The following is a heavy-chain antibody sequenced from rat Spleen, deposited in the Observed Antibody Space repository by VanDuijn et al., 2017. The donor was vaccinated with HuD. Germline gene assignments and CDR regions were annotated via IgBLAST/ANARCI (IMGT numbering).Heavy chain of an antibody. Sequence: EVQVLESGGGLVQPGNSLKLSCATSGFTFSTAWMYWYRQFPEKRLEWVARIKAKSNNYATDYTESVKGRFTISRDNAKSTLYLQMDNLRSEDTATYYCARRDYGYTDYFDYWGQGVMVTVSS. J-gene: IGHJ2*01. CDR2: IKAKSNNYAT. V-gene: IGHV6-6*01. CDR3: ARRDYGYTDYFDY. D-gene: IGHD1-4*01. CDR1: GFTFSTAW.